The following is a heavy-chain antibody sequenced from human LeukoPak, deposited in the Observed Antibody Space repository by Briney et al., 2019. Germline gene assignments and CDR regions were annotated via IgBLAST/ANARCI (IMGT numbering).Heavy chain of an antibody. J-gene: IGHJ5*02. CDR2: IIPIFGTA. V-gene: IGHV1-69*13. Sequence: SVKVSCKASGGTFSSYAISWVRQAPGQGLEWMGGIIPIFGTANYAQKFQGRVTITADESTSTAYMELSSLRSEDTAVYYCARDRGDYANWFDPWGQGTLVTVSS. CDR1: GGTFSSYA. D-gene: IGHD4-17*01. CDR3: ARDRGDYANWFDP.